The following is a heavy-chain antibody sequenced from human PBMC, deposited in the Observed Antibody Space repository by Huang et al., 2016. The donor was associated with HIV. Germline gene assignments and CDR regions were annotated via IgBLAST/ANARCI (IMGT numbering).Heavy chain of an antibody. CDR1: GFTFKAAW. J-gene: IGHJ4*02. Sequence: EVQLVESGGGLVKPGGSLRLSCAASGFTFKAAWLSGVRQTPGKGLEWVGLIKTKDDGGTTDYAAPVKGRFAMSRDDSKNTFYLQMNSLKSEDTAVYYCTTWARTSAGGNWGQGTLVSVSS. CDR3: TTWARTSAGGN. CDR2: IKTKDDGGTT. D-gene: IGHD6-25*01. V-gene: IGHV3-15*01.